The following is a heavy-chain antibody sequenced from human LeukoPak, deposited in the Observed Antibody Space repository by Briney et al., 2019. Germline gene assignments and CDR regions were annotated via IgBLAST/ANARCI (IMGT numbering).Heavy chain of an antibody. J-gene: IGHJ5*02. D-gene: IGHD3-3*01. CDR2: INPNSGGT. V-gene: IGHV1-2*02. Sequence: ASVKVSCKASGYTFTGYYIHWVRQAPGQGLEWMGWINPNSGGTNYAQKFQGRVTMTRDTSISTTYMELSRLRSDDTAVYFCTIQEGVLGSRFDPWGQGTLVTVSS. CDR3: TIQEGVLGSRFDP. CDR1: GYTFTGYY.